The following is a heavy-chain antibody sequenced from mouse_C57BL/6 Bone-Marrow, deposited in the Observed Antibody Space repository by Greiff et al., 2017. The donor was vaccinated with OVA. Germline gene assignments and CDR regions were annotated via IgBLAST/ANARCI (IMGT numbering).Heavy chain of an antibody. Sequence: EVQLQQSGPVLVKPGPSVKISCKASGFTFTDYYMHWVKQSHGKSLEWIGLVYPYNGGNSYKQKFKGKGTLTVDTSSSTAYMELNSLTTENSAVYYCAGGPSWYFDVWGTGTTVTVSS. CDR3: AGGPSWYFDV. V-gene: IGHV1-36*01. D-gene: IGHD6-1*01. CDR1: GFTFTDYY. J-gene: IGHJ1*03. CDR2: VYPYNGGN.